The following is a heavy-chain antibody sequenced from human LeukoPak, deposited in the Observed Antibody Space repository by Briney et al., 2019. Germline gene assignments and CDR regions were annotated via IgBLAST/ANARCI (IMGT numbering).Heavy chain of an antibody. J-gene: IGHJ4*02. Sequence: GGSLRLSCAASGFTVSSIFMSWVRQAPGKGLEWVSIIYSNGDTYYADSLKGRFTISRDNSKNTLYLQMNSLRAEDTAVYYCARGAYYYEDWGQGTLVTVSS. D-gene: IGHD3-22*01. CDR2: IYSNGDT. V-gene: IGHV3-53*01. CDR1: GFTVSSIF. CDR3: ARGAYYYED.